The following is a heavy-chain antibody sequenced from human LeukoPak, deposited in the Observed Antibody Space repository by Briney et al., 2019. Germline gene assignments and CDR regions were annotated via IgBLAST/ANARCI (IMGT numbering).Heavy chain of an antibody. V-gene: IGHV4-39*02. J-gene: IGHJ4*02. CDR1: GDSISRSTYY. CDR2: VYYGRSP. Sequence: SETLSLTCTVSGDSISRSTYYWAWIRQPPGKGLEWIGSVYYGRSPYFNPSLESRATISVDTSKDHFSLKMSSVTAADTAVYYCARSSGTGTFSYWGQGTLVTVSS. CDR3: ARSSGTGTFSY. D-gene: IGHD6-25*01.